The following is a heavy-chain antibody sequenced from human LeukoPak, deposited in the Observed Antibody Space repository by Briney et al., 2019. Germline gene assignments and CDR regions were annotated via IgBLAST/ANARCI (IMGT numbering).Heavy chain of an antibody. CDR1: GFTFSDSA. J-gene: IGHJ4*02. CDR2: IKQDGSEK. D-gene: IGHD1-26*01. Sequence: PGGSLRLSCAASGFTFSDSAMHWVRQAPGKGLEWVANIKQDGSEKYYVDSVKGRFTISRDNAKNSLYLQMNSLRAEDTAVYYCARDQSYSGSYQCFDYWGQGTLVTVSS. CDR3: ARDQSYSGSYQCFDY. V-gene: IGHV3-7*01.